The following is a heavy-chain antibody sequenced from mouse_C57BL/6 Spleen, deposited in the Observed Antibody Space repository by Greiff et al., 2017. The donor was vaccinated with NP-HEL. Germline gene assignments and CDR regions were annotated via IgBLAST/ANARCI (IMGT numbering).Heavy chain of an antibody. V-gene: IGHV5-17*01. J-gene: IGHJ4*01. D-gene: IGHD2-3*01. CDR1: GFTFSDYG. CDR2: ISSGSSTI. CDR3: ARPYDDYNAMDY. Sequence: VQLKESGGGLVKPGGSLKLSCAASGFTFSDYGMHWVRQAPEKGLEWVAYISSGSSTIYYADTVKGRFTISRDNAKNTLFLQMTSLRSEDTAMYYCARPYDDYNAMDYWGQGTSVTVSS.